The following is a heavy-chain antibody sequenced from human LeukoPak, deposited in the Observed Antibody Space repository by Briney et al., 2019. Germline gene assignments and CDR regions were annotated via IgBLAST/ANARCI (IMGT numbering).Heavy chain of an antibody. V-gene: IGHV1-18*01. D-gene: IGHD3-3*01. CDR2: ISAYNGNT. CDR1: GYTFTSYG. CDR3: AREGVTIFGVVIEYYYYYVDV. Sequence: ASVKVSCKASGYTFTSYGISWVRQAPGQGLEWMGWISAYNGNTNYAQKLQGRVTMTTDTSTSTTYMELRSLRSDDTAVYYCAREGVTIFGVVIEYYYYYVDVWGKGTTVTVSS. J-gene: IGHJ6*03.